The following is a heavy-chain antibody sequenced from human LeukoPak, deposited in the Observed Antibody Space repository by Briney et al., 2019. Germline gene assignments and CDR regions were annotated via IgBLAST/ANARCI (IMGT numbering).Heavy chain of an antibody. D-gene: IGHD3-3*01. CDR2: INHSGST. CDR1: GGSFSGYY. CDR3: ARHGLTIFGVAIRY. V-gene: IGHV4-34*01. J-gene: IGHJ4*02. Sequence: SETLSLTCAVYGGSFSGYYWSWIRQPPGKGLEWIGEINHSGSTNYNPSLKSRVTISVDTSKNQFSLKLSSVTAADTAVYYCARHGLTIFGVAIRYWGQGTLVTVSS.